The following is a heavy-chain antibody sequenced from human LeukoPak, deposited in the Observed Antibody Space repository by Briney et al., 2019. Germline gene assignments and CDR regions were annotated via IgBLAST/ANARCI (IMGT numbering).Heavy chain of an antibody. V-gene: IGHV4-34*01. D-gene: IGHD3-22*01. CDR2: INHSGST. CDR3: ARRASGDHYDSSGYYERVMGGRTAPRAEYFQH. CDR1: GGSFRSYY. J-gene: IGHJ1*01. Sequence: SETLSLTCAVYGGSFRSYYWSWIRQPPGKGLEWIGDINHSGSTNYNPSLKSRVTISVDTSKNQFSLRLTSVTAADTAVYYCARRASGDHYDSSGYYERVMGGRTAPRAEYFQHWGQGTLVTVSS.